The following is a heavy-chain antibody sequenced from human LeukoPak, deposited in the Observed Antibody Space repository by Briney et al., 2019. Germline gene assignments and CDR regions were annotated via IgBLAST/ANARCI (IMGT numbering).Heavy chain of an antibody. Sequence: ASVKVSCKASGYTFTGYYMHWVRQAPGQGLEWMGWINPNSGGTNYAQKFQGRVTMTRDTSISTAYMELSRLRSDDTAVYYCARATPSYSGYMILHYFDYWGQGTLVTVSS. CDR2: INPNSGGT. CDR3: ARATPSYSGYMILHYFDY. V-gene: IGHV1-2*02. D-gene: IGHD3-22*01. CDR1: GYTFTGYY. J-gene: IGHJ4*02.